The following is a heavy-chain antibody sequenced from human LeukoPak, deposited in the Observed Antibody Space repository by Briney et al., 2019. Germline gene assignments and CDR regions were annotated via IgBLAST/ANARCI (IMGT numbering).Heavy chain of an antibody. CDR2: ISYDGSNK. J-gene: IGHJ4*02. Sequence: PGGSLRLSCAASGFTFSSYGMHWVRQAPGKGLEWVAVISYDGSNKYYADSVKGRFTISRDNSKNTLHLQMNSLRAEDTAVYYCAKGEDSYGYWGQGTLVTVSS. CDR3: AKGEDSYGY. V-gene: IGHV3-30*18. CDR1: GFTFSSYG. D-gene: IGHD5-18*01.